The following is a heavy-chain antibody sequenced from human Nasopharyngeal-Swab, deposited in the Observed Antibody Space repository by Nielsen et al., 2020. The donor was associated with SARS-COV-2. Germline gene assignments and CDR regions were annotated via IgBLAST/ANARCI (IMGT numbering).Heavy chain of an antibody. D-gene: IGHD3-22*01. CDR1: GFNFSSYE. CDR3: ARGNYYDSSGYQSY. Sequence: GESLKISCAASGFNFSSYEMNWVRRAPGKGLEWVSYISSSGSTIYYADSVKGRFTISRDNAKNSLYLQMNSLRAEDTAVYYCARGNYYDSSGYQSYWGQGTLVTVSS. CDR2: ISSSGSTI. V-gene: IGHV3-48*03. J-gene: IGHJ4*02.